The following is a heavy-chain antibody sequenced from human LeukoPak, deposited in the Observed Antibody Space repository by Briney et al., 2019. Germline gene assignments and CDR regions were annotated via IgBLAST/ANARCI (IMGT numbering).Heavy chain of an antibody. CDR2: ISPSSTSI. CDR1: GITFSRYS. D-gene: IGHD3-10*01. V-gene: IGHV3-48*01. CDR3: ARSVRVRGEGMDV. Sequence: GRSLRLSCAASGITFSRYSMNCVRQAPGKGLEWISYISPSSTSIHYVDSVKGRFTISRDNSKNTLYLQMNSLRAEHTAMYYSARSVRVRGEGMDVWGQGTTVTVSS. J-gene: IGHJ6*02.